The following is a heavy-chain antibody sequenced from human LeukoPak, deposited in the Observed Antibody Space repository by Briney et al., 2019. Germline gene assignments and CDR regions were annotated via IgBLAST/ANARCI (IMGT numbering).Heavy chain of an antibody. Sequence: SETLSLTCAVSGVSINLYYWNWVRQPAGKGLEWIGRMYAGGNTNYNPSLKSRVTMSVDTSKNLFFLNLDSVTAADTAVYFCARDNNGCPPKLYSMDVWGQGTTVTVSS. J-gene: IGHJ6*02. D-gene: IGHD5-24*01. CDR1: GVSINLYY. CDR2: MYAGGNT. CDR3: ARDNNGCPPKLYSMDV. V-gene: IGHV4-4*07.